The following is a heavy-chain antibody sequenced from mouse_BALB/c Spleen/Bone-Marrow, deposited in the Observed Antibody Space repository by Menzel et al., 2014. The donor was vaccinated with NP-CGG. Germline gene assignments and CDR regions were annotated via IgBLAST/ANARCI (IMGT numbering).Heavy chain of an antibody. CDR2: IYPGRGSS. CDR3: VRGPWYAY. CDR1: GYTFTDYV. J-gene: IGHJ3*01. V-gene: IGHV1-77*01. Sequence: QFPLPQSGPALVKPGASVKMSCKASGYTFTDYVINWVNQSTGQGLEWIGAIYPGRGSSYYNEKFKGKATLPADKSSNTAYMQLSSLTAEDAAGYFCVRGPWYAYWGQGTRGTGSA.